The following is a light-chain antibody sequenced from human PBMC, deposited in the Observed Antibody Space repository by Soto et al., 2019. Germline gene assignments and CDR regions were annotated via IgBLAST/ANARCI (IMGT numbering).Light chain of an antibody. V-gene: IGKV3-11*01. CDR1: QDVSRY. CDR3: QQRSNWPLT. J-gene: IGKJ4*01. Sequence: EIVLTQSPATLSLSPGERATLSCRASQDVSRYLAWYQQKPGQAPRLLIYDASNRATGIPARFSGSGSGTDFTLTISSLEPEDFAVYYCQQRSNWPLTFGGGTKVDIK. CDR2: DAS.